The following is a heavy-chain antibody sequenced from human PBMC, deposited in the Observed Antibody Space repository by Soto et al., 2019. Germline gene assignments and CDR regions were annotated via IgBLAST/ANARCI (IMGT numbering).Heavy chain of an antibody. J-gene: IGHJ4*02. CDR1: GYIFVSYW. V-gene: IGHV5-51*01. CDR3: AKTDGYEVEY. Sequence: GESLKISCKGSGYIFVSYWIAWGRQMPGKGLEWMGSIYPGDSDTTYSPSIQGQVTISADKSSTTVYLQWNTLKASGTAMYYCAKTDGYEVEYWGQGTQVTVSA. D-gene: IGHD5-18*01. CDR2: IYPGDSDT.